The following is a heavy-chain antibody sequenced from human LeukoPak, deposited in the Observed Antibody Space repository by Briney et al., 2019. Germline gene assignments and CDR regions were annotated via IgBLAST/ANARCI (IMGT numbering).Heavy chain of an antibody. CDR3: ARATRGYSGYGPSGYYFDY. D-gene: IGHD5-12*01. J-gene: IGHJ4*02. V-gene: IGHV3-21*01. CDR2: ISSSSSYI. CDR1: GFTFRSFW. Sequence: GGSLRLSCAASGFTFRSFWMHWVRQVPGKGLVWVSSISSSSSYIYYADSVKGRFTISRDNAKNSLYLQMNSLRAEDTAVYYCARATRGYSGYGPSGYYFDYWGQGTLVTVSS.